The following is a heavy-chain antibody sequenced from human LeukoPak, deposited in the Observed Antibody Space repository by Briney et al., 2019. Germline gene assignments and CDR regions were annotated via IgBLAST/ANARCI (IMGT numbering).Heavy chain of an antibody. J-gene: IGHJ4*02. CDR1: GYTLTELS. V-gene: IGHV1-24*01. Sequence: GPVKVSCKVSGYTLTELSMHWVRQAPGKGLEWMGGFDPEDGETIYAQKFQGRVTMTEDTSTDTAYMELSSLRSEDTAVYYCATGLLLWFGESTDYWGQGTLVTVSS. CDR2: FDPEDGET. CDR3: ATGLLLWFGESTDY. D-gene: IGHD3-10*01.